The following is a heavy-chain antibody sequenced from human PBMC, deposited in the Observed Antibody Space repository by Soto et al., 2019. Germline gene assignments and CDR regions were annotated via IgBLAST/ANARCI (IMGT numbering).Heavy chain of an antibody. V-gene: IGHV3-48*03. CDR2: IRNSGSTI. CDR1: GFTFSSYE. Sequence: GGSLRLSCAASGFTFSSYEMNWVRQAPGKGLEWISYIRNSGSTIYYADSAKGRFTISRDDAKNSLYLQMNILRAEDTAVYYCARSGYNVVFDYWGQGTLVTVSS. J-gene: IGHJ4*02. D-gene: IGHD5-12*01. CDR3: ARSGYNVVFDY.